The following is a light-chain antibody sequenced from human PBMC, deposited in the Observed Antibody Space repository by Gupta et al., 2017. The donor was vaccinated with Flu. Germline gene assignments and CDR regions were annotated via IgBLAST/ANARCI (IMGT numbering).Light chain of an antibody. CDR2: DAS. Sequence: DIQMTQSPSSLSASVGDRVTITCQASQDINNYLNWYQLKPGKAPKLLIYDASNLETGVPSRFSGSGSGTDFTFTISSLQPEDVGAYYCQHYDDLPLTFGGGTKVEIK. CDR3: QHYDDLPLT. J-gene: IGKJ4*01. CDR1: QDINNY. V-gene: IGKV1-33*01.